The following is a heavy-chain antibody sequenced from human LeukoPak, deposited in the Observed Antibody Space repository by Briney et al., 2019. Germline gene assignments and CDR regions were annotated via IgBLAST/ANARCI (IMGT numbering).Heavy chain of an antibody. J-gene: IGHJ4*02. CDR3: ARVAAAGTRELGYFDY. CDR1: GFTFSNYG. V-gene: IGHV3-7*04. D-gene: IGHD6-13*01. Sequence: TGGSLRLSCAASGFTFSNYGLSWVRQAPGKGLEWVANIKQDGSEKYYVDSVKGRFTISRDNAKNSLYLQMNSLRAEDTAVYYCARVAAAGTRELGYFDYWGQGTLVTVSS. CDR2: IKQDGSEK.